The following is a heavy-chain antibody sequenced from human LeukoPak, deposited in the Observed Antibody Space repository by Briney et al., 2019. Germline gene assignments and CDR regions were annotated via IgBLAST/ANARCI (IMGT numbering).Heavy chain of an antibody. Sequence: GGSLRLSCAASGFTFSDYFMTWIRQAPGKGLEWVSYISGSGSNKYYADSVKGRFTISRDNAKNSLYLQMNSLRAEDTAVYYCAKDRVGEVDYWGQGTLVTVSS. CDR3: AKDRVGEVDY. D-gene: IGHD1-26*01. V-gene: IGHV3-11*04. J-gene: IGHJ4*02. CDR2: ISGSGSNK. CDR1: GFTFSDYF.